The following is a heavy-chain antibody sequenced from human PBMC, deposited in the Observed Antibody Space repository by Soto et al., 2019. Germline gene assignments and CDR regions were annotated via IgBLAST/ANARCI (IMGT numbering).Heavy chain of an antibody. CDR2: INQDGGEK. V-gene: IGHV3-7*01. CDR1: GFTFGSVW. Sequence: EMQLVESGGGLVQPGGSLRLSCGVSGFTFGSVWMGWVRQAPGKGLEWVANINQDGGEKYYLDSVKGRLTMSRDNPMNSLYLQMDSLRVEDTAVYFCARQIRGLTPNWFDPWGQGTLVSVSS. CDR3: ARQIRGLTPNWFDP. J-gene: IGHJ5*02.